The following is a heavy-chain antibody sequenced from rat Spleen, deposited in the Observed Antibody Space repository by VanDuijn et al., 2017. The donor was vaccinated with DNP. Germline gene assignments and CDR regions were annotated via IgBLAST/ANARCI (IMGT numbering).Heavy chain of an antibody. J-gene: IGHJ2*01. D-gene: IGHD1-9*01. CDR1: GFTFSNYD. V-gene: IGHV5-7*01. Sequence: EVQLVESGGGLVQPGRSMKLSCAASGFTFSNYDMAWVRQAPKKGLEWVATISYDGSSTYYRDSVKGRFTISRDNAKSTLYLQRDSLRSEDTATYYCARHGRAYYGYNYVWYFDYWGQGVMVTVSS. CDR2: ISYDGSST. CDR3: ARHGRAYYGYNYVWYFDY.